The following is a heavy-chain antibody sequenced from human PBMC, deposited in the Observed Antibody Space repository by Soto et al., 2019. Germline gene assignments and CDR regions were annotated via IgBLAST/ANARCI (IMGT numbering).Heavy chain of an antibody. D-gene: IGHD3-16*01. CDR1: GFTFHNFG. V-gene: IGHV3-30*18. CDR2: VSSDGNRQ. CDR3: LKDPCELWLCKWFDT. Sequence: QVQLVESGGGVVQPGKSLRLSCAASGFTFHNFGIHWVRQAPGKGLEWLVVVSSDGNRQYYADSVKDRFTASRDNSRNTSYLQMDSLRVEDTSVYYWLKDPCELWLCKWFDTGGQGTLVTVSS. J-gene: IGHJ5*02.